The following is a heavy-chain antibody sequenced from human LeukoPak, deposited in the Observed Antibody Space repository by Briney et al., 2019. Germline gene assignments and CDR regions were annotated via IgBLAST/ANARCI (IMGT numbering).Heavy chain of an antibody. J-gene: IGHJ5*02. CDR3: ARDACSSTICQAGGNWFDP. CDR2: INPSGGST. Sequence: ASVKVSCKASGYTFTSYYMHWVRQAPGQGLEWMGIINPSGGSTSYAQKFQGRVTMTRDTSTSTVYMELSSLRSEDTAVYFCARDACSSTICQAGGNWFDPWGQGTLVIVS. V-gene: IGHV1-46*01. D-gene: IGHD2-2*01. CDR1: GYTFTSYY.